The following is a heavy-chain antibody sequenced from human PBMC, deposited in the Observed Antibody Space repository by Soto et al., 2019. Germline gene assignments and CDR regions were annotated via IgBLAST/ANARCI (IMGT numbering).Heavy chain of an antibody. V-gene: IGHV3-21*01. CDR1: GFTFSSYS. CDR2: ISSSSSYI. CDR3: AWSAQSISAFDI. D-gene: IGHD6-6*01. Sequence: GGSLRLSCAASGFTFSSYSMNWVRQAPGKGLEWVSSISSSSSYIYYADSVKGRFTISRDNAKNSLYLQMNSLRAEDTAVYYCAWSAQSISAFDIWGQGTMVTVSS. J-gene: IGHJ3*02.